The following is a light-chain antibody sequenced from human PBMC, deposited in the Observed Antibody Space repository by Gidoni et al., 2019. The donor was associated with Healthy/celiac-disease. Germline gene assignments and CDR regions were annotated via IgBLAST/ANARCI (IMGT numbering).Light chain of an antibody. CDR2: GAS. CDR3: QQYGSSPA. Sequence: EIVLTQSPGTLSLSPGERATLSCRASQSVSSSYLAWYQQKPGQAPRLLIYGASSRATGIPDRFSGSGSGTDFTLTISRLEPEDFAVYYGQQYGSSPAFGGXTKVEIK. V-gene: IGKV3-20*01. J-gene: IGKJ4*01. CDR1: QSVSSSY.